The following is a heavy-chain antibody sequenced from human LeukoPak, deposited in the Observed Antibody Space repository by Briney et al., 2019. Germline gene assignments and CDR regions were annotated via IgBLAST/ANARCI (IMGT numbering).Heavy chain of an antibody. CDR3: ARVRSRVRGAFDI. V-gene: IGHV1-46*01. Sequence: EASVKVSCKASGYTFTSYYMHWVRQAPGQGLEWMGIINPSGGSTSYAQKFQGRVTMTRDTSTSTVYMELSSLKSEDTAVYYCARVRSRVRGAFDIWGQGTMVTVSS. D-gene: IGHD3-10*01. CDR1: GYTFTSYY. J-gene: IGHJ3*02. CDR2: INPSGGST.